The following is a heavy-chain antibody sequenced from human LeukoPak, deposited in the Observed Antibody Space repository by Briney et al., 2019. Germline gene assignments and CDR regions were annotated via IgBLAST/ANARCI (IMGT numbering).Heavy chain of an antibody. D-gene: IGHD4/OR15-4a*01. CDR2: IIPIFGTA. J-gene: IGHJ3*02. V-gene: IGHV1-69*05. CDR1: GRTFSSYA. Sequence: ASVKVSCKASGRTFSSYAISGVRQAPGQGLEWRGGIIPIFGTANYAQKFQGRVTITTHESTSTAYIELRRLKSEDTVVYHCARIHDYGGPDAFDIWGQGTMVTVCS. CDR3: ARIHDYGGPDAFDI.